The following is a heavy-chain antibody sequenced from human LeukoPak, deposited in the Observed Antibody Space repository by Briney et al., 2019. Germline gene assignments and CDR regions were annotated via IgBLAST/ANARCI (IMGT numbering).Heavy chain of an antibody. CDR3: ARLSLGLWFGELPRGTDAFDI. Sequence: PSETLSLTCTVSGGSISSGYYYWTWIRQPAGKGLEWIGRIYTSGSTNYNPSLKSRVTISVDTSTNQFSLKLSSVTAADTAVYYCARLSLGLWFGELPRGTDAFDIWGQGTMVTVSS. CDR1: GGSISSGYYY. CDR2: IYTSGST. J-gene: IGHJ3*02. D-gene: IGHD3-10*01. V-gene: IGHV4-61*02.